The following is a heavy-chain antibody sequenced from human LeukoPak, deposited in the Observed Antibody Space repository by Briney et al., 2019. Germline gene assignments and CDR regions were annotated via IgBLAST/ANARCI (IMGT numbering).Heavy chain of an antibody. CDR2: ISGSGSST. Sequence: PGGSLRLSCAASGFTFSSYAMSWVRQAPGKGLEWVSAISGSGSSTYYADSVKGRFTISRDNSKNTLYLQVNNLRAEDTAVYYCAKGGYGSPFYWGQGTLVTVSS. D-gene: IGHD1-1*01. CDR1: GFTFSSYA. CDR3: AKGGYGSPFY. V-gene: IGHV3-23*01. J-gene: IGHJ4*02.